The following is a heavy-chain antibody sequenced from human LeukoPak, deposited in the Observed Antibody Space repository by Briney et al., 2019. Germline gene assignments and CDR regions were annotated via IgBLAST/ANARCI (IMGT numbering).Heavy chain of an antibody. CDR1: GFTFSGYG. V-gene: IGHV3-30*02. Sequence: PGGSLRLSCAASGFTFSGYGMHWVRQAPGKGLEWVAFIRYDGSNKYYADSVKGRFTISRDNSKNTLYLQMNSLRAEDTAVYYCAKDPSAAGYYMDVWGKGTTVTVSS. J-gene: IGHJ6*03. D-gene: IGHD6-13*01. CDR2: IRYDGSNK. CDR3: AKDPSAAGYYMDV.